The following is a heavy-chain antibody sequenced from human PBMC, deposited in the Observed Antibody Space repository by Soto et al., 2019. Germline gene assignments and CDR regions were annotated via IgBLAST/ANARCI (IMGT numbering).Heavy chain of an antibody. CDR1: GGTFSSYT. J-gene: IGHJ1*01. CDR2: IIPILGIA. CDR3: ARETGTMIVEH. D-gene: IGHD3-22*01. V-gene: IGHV1-69*02. Sequence: QVQLVQSGAEVKKPASSVKVSCKASGGTFSSYTISWVRQAPGQGLEWMGRIIPILGIANYAQKFQGRVTIPADKSTSTAYMELSSLRSEDTAVYYCARETGTMIVEHWAQGTLVTVSS.